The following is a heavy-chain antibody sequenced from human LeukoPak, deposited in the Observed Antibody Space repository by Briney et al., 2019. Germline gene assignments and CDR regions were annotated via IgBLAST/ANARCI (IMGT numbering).Heavy chain of an antibody. CDR1: GFTFSSHA. J-gene: IGHJ3*02. D-gene: IGHD4-17*01. CDR2: LSGSGYNT. V-gene: IGHV3-23*01. Sequence: GGSLRLSCAASGFTFSSHALSWVRQAPGKGLEWVSSLSGSGYNTYYADSVKGRFTISRDNSKNTVYLQMNSLRAEDTAVYYCAKEKYGTDVGEDAFDIWGQGTMVTVSS. CDR3: AKEKYGTDVGEDAFDI.